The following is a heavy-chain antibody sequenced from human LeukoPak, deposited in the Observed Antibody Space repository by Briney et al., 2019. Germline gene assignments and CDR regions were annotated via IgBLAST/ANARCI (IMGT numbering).Heavy chain of an antibody. J-gene: IGHJ4*02. CDR1: GLTFSSYS. V-gene: IGHV3-21*04. CDR3: AREEVKSFDN. CDR2: ISSSSSYI. Sequence: GGSLRLSCAASGLTFSSYSMNWVRQAPGKGLEWVSSISSSSSYIYYADSVKGRFTISRDNAKNSLYLQMNNLRVEDTAVYYCAREEVKSFDNWGQGTLVTVSS.